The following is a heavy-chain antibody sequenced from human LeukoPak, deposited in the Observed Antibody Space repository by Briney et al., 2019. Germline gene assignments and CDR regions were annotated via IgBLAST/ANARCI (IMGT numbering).Heavy chain of an antibody. CDR3: ARVSYCSSTSCPNSEGNWFDP. J-gene: IGHJ5*02. CDR2: IYNSGSS. CDR1: GGSISSGDYY. Sequence: SQTPSLTCTVSGGSISSGDYYWSWIRQPPGTGLEWVGYIYNSGSSYYNPSLKSRLTISVDTSKNQFSRKLSSVTAADTAVYYCARVSYCSSTSCPNSEGNWFDPWGQGTLVTVSS. V-gene: IGHV4-30-4*01. D-gene: IGHD2-2*01.